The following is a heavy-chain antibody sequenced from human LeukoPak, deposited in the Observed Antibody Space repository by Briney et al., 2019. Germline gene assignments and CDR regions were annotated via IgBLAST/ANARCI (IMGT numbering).Heavy chain of an antibody. CDR2: INTDGSYT. J-gene: IGHJ4*02. CDR3: ARGGLLSRY. Sequence: GGSLRLSCAASGFIFSSYWMSWVRQAPGKGLVWVSHINTDGSYTRYADSVKGRFTIARDNAKSTLYLQMNSLRAEDTAVYYCARGGLLSRYWGQGTLVTVSS. CDR1: GFIFSSYW. V-gene: IGHV3-74*01. D-gene: IGHD1-26*01.